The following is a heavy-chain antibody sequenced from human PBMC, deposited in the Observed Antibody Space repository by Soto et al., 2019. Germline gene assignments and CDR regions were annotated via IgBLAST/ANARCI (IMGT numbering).Heavy chain of an antibody. CDR3: ATGAAGIAANVI. CDR2: VNTYNGNT. V-gene: IGHV1-18*01. CDR1: GYTFTSFG. D-gene: IGHD6-13*01. J-gene: IGHJ4*02. Sequence: GSVKVSFKASGYTFTSFGVNGLRQAPGQGLEWIGWVNTYNGNTKYSQKFQGRVTMTGATTTSTAYMEVGSLRSDDTDIYHCATGAAGIAANVIWGQGTPVTVSS.